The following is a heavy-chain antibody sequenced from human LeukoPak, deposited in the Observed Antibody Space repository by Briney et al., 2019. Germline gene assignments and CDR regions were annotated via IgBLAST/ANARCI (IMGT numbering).Heavy chain of an antibody. CDR1: GGTFSSYT. Sequence: SVKVSCKASGGTFSSYTISWVRQAPGQGLEWMGRIIPILGVANYAQKFQGRVTITADKSTSTAYMELSSLRSEDTAVYYCASIAVAGKPLFGYWGQGTLVTVSS. V-gene: IGHV1-69*02. CDR2: IIPILGVA. D-gene: IGHD6-19*01. CDR3: ASIAVAGKPLFGY. J-gene: IGHJ4*02.